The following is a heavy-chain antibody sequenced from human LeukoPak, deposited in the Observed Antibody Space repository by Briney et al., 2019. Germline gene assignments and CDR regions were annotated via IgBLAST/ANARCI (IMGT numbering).Heavy chain of an antibody. CDR1: GGTFSSYA. CDR2: LLPLFETA. J-gene: IGHJ6*03. CDR3: ARGGDIVVVPAATAYYMDV. Sequence: ASVKVSCKASGGTFSSYATSWVRQAPGQGLEWMGGLLPLFETANYAQKFQGRDTDTADDSTSTAYMELSSLSSGDTDVYFCARGGDIVVVPAATAYYMDVWGKGTTVTVSS. V-gene: IGHV1-69*13. D-gene: IGHD2-2*01.